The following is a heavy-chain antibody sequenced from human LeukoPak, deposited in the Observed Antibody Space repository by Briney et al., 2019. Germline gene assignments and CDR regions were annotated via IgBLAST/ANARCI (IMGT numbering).Heavy chain of an antibody. J-gene: IGHJ4*02. D-gene: IGHD1-26*01. CDR1: GFTFSSYG. Sequence: PGGSLRLSCAASGFTFSSYGMHWVRQAPGKGLEWVAVISYDGSNKYYADSVKGRFAISRDNSKNTLYLQMNSLRAEDTAVYYCAKEVGATVKSFDYWGQGTLVTVSS. CDR3: AKEVGATVKSFDY. V-gene: IGHV3-30*18. CDR2: ISYDGSNK.